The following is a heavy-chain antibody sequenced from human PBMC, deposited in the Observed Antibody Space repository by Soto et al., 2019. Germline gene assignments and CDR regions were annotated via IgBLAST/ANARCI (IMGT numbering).Heavy chain of an antibody. CDR3: TTGVYEAARGLRSPYYYYYGMDV. Sequence: GGSLRLSCTASGFTFGDYAMSWFRQAPGKELEWVGFIRSKAYGGTTEYAASVKGRFTISRNDSKSISYLQMNSLKTEDTVLHYCTTGVYEAARGLRSPYYYYYGMDVWGCGTRVTVS. D-gene: IGHD2-8*01. CDR2: IRSKAYGGTT. J-gene: IGHJ6*02. CDR1: GFTFGDYA. V-gene: IGHV3-49*03.